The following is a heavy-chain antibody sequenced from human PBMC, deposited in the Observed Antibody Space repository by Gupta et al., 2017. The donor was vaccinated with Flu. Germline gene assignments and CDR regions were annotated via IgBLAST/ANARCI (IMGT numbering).Heavy chain of an antibody. J-gene: IGHJ5*02. CDR1: GYFFITYY. CDR2: IDPSGGIA. D-gene: IGHD3-16*01. V-gene: IGHV1-46*01. Sequence: QVQLVQSGAEVKESGASVRISCKTSGYFFITYYMQWVRLVPGQGLEWMGIIDPSGGIATYARKFLDRVTLTSDTSTNTAYMEWTSLTSDDTAVYYCARAKTGMGGWFDPWGQGTLVTVSS. CDR3: ARAKTGMGGWFDP.